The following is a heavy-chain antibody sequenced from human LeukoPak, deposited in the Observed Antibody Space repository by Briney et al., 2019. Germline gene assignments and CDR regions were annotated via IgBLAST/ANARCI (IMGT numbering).Heavy chain of an antibody. V-gene: IGHV3-48*02. Sequence: GGSLRLSCVASGFTFSTYWMSCVRQAPGKGLERVSYIIYDGRDVYYADSVKGRFTTSRDNAKNSLYLQVNSLRDEDTAVYYCARDLYSYGRFDYWGQGTLVTISS. CDR1: GFTFSTYW. D-gene: IGHD5-18*01. J-gene: IGHJ4*02. CDR2: IIYDGRDV. CDR3: ARDLYSYGRFDY.